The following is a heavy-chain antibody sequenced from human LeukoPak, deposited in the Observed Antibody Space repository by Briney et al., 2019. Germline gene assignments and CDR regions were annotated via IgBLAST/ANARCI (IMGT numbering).Heavy chain of an antibody. D-gene: IGHD6-13*01. V-gene: IGHV1-69*06. CDR1: GGTFSSYA. Sequence: GASVKVSCKASGGTFSSYAISWVRQAPGQGLEWMGGIIPIFGTANYAQKFQGRVTITADKSTSTAYMELRSLRSDDTAVYYCARDKYSSSWYGSYYYYYYMDVWGKGTTVTISS. J-gene: IGHJ6*03. CDR3: ARDKYSSSWYGSYYYYYYMDV. CDR2: IIPIFGTA.